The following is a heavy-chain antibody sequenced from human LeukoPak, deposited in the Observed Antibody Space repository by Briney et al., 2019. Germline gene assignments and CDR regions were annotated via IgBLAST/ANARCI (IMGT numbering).Heavy chain of an antibody. V-gene: IGHV3-7*01. D-gene: IGHD5-12*01. CDR3: ARTGEDYSENAGYGGFGL. Sequence: PGGSLRLSCAASGFSFGSYWMHWVRQAPGTGLEWVASIKQDGSEKLYGASVRGRFTVSRDNARNSLYLNMKTLRSEDTALYYCARTGEDYSENAGYGGFGLWGKGTLVIVSS. J-gene: IGHJ5*02. CDR1: GFSFGSYW. CDR2: IKQDGSEK.